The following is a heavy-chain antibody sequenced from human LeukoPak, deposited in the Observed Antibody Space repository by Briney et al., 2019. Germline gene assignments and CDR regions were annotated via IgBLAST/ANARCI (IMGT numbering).Heavy chain of an antibody. V-gene: IGHV3-7*01. CDR1: GFTFSSYG. D-gene: IGHD4-17*01. CDR3: ARLINYGDYGFGAFDI. CDR2: IKQDGSEK. J-gene: IGHJ3*02. Sequence: GGSLRLSCAASGFTFSSYGMHWVRQAPGKGLEWVANIKQDGSEKYYVDSVKGRFTISRDNAKNSLYLQMNSLRAEDTAVYYCARLINYGDYGFGAFDIWGQGTMVTVSS.